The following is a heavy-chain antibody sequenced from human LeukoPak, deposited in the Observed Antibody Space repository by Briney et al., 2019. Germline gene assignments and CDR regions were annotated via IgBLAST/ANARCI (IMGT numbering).Heavy chain of an antibody. CDR1: GFTFSSYG. J-gene: IGHJ4*02. CDR2: IRYDGSNK. V-gene: IGHV3-30*02. CDR3: ASIVVVAAASDY. Sequence: GGSLRLSCAASGFTFSSYGMHWVRQAPGKGLEWVAFIRYDGSNKYYADSVKGRFTISRDNSKNTLYLQMNSLRAEDTAVYYCASIVVVAAASDYWGQGTLVTVSS. D-gene: IGHD2-15*01.